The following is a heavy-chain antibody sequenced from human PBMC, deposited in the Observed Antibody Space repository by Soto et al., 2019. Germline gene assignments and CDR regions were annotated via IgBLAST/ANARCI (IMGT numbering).Heavy chain of an antibody. V-gene: IGHV4-39*01. Sequence: PSETLSLTCTVSGGSISSSSYYWGWIRQPPGKGLEWIGSIYYSGSTYYNPSLKSRVTISVDTSKNQFSLKLSSVTAADTAVYYCARRRHYDFWSGLERGGAFDIWGQGTMVTVSS. D-gene: IGHD3-3*01. J-gene: IGHJ3*02. CDR2: IYYSGST. CDR1: GGSISSSSYY. CDR3: ARRRHYDFWSGLERGGAFDI.